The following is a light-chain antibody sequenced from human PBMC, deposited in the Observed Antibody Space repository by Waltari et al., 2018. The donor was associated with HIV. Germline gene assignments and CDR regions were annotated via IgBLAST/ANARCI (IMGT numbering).Light chain of an antibody. CDR1: SSNIGRST. CDR2: DNA. V-gene: IGLV1-44*01. Sequence: QSVLTQPPSASGTPGQRVTISCSGSSSNIGRSTVHWYQKRPGTAPKFLIYDNAQRPSGVPDRFSASKSGTSASLAISGLQPEDEADYYCASWNDRVNGPVFGGGTKLTVL. J-gene: IGLJ2*01. CDR3: ASWNDRVNGPV.